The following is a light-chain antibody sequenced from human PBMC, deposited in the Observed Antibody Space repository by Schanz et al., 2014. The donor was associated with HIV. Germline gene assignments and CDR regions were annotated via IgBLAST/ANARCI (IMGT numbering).Light chain of an antibody. CDR2: RNN. CDR1: SSNIGSNT. V-gene: IGLV1-44*01. Sequence: HSVLNQAPSASGTPGQRVTISCSGSSSNIGSNTVNWYQQLPGTAPKLLIYRNNQRPSGVPDRFSGSKSGTSASLAISGLRSEDEADYYCAAWDDSLSGRVFGGGTKLTVL. CDR3: AAWDDSLSGRV. J-gene: IGLJ3*02.